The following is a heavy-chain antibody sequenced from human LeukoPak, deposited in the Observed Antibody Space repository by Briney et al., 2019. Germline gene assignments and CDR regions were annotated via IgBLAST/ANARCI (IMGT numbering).Heavy chain of an antibody. V-gene: IGHV1-69*13. Sequence: SVKVSCKASGGTFSSYAISWLLQAPGQGLEWMGGIIPIFGTANYAQKFQGRVTITADESTSTAYMELSSLRSEDTAVYYCARGLVVVDPGPYYFDYWGQGTLVTVSS. CDR2: IIPIFGTA. J-gene: IGHJ4*02. D-gene: IGHD3-22*01. CDR3: ARGLVVVDPGPYYFDY. CDR1: GGTFSSYA.